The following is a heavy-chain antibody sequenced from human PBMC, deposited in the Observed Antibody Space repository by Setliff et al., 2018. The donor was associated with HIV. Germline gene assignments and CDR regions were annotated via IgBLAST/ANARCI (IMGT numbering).Heavy chain of an antibody. D-gene: IGHD2-15*01. CDR3: ARVTHTGRGLAY. Sequence: ASVKVSCKATGYPFTGHYIHWVRQVPGQGLEWMGWINPNSGGTNYAQNFQGRVTMTGDTSITTAYMDLSRLASDDTAVYYCARVTHTGRGLAYWGQGTLVTVSS. CDR1: GYPFTGHY. CDR2: INPNSGGT. V-gene: IGHV1-2*02. J-gene: IGHJ4*02.